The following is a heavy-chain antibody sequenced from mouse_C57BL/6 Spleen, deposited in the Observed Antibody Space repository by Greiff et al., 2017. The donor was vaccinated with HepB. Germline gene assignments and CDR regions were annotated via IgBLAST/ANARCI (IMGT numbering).Heavy chain of an antibody. D-gene: IGHD2-4*01. CDR2: IYPGGGYT. Sequence: QVQLKQSGAELVRPGTSVKMSCKASGYTFTNYWIGWAKQRPGHGLEWIGDIYPGGGYTNYNEKFKGKATLTADKSSSTAYMQFSSLTSEDAAIYYCARSYYDYDGYFDVWGTGTTVTVSS. CDR1: GYTFTNYW. V-gene: IGHV1-63*01. CDR3: ARSYYDYDGYFDV. J-gene: IGHJ1*03.